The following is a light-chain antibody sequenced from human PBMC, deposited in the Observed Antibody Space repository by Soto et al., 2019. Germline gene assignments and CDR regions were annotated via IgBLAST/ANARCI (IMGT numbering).Light chain of an antibody. J-gene: IGKJ1*01. V-gene: IGKV3D-20*02. CDR3: QQRSNWPWT. CDR1: QSVSNNY. CDR2: DAS. Sequence: EIVLTQSPATLSLSPGERATLSCGASQSVSNNYLAWYQQKPGQAPRLLIYDASNRATGIPARFSGSGSGTDFTLTISSLEPEDFAVYYCQQRSNWPWTFGQGTKVEIK.